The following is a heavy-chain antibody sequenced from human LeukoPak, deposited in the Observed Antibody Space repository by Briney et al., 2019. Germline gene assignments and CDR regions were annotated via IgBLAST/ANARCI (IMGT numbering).Heavy chain of an antibody. CDR2: IKSKIDGGTT. Sequence: GGSLRLSCAASGFSFTNAWMSWVRQAPGKGLEWVGRIKSKIDGGTTDYAAPVKGRFTISRDDSKNTLYQQMNSLKTEDTAVYYCTTPSSVYYGFGYWGQGTLVTVSS. D-gene: IGHD3-10*01. J-gene: IGHJ4*02. CDR1: GFSFTNAW. CDR3: TTPSSVYYGFGY. V-gene: IGHV3-15*01.